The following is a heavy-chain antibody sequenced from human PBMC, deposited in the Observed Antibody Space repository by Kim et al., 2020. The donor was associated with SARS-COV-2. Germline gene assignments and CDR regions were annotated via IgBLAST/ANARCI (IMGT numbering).Heavy chain of an antibody. D-gene: IGHD5-18*01. CDR3: ARGTPNTAKILLDY. V-gene: IGHV4-34*01. Sequence: PSLKSRVTISVDTSKNQFSLKLSSVTAADTAVYYCARGTPNTAKILLDYWGQGTLVTVSS. J-gene: IGHJ4*02.